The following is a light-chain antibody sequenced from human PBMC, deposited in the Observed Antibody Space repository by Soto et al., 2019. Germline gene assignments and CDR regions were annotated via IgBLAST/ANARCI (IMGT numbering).Light chain of an antibody. CDR2: GAS. J-gene: IGKJ2*01. V-gene: IGKV3-20*01. CDR3: QQYGSSPPYT. Sequence: EIVLTQSPGTLSLSPGERATLSCRSSQSASNTYLAWYQQKPGQAPRLLIYGASSRATGIPDRFSGSGSGTDFTLTISRLEPEDFAVYYCQQYGSSPPYTFGQGTKLEIK. CDR1: QSASNTY.